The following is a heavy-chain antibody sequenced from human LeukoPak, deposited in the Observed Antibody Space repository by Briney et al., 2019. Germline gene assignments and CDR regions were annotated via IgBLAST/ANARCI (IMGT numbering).Heavy chain of an antibody. D-gene: IGHD2-2*01. CDR2: FDPEDGET. J-gene: IGHJ6*02. CDR3: ATYGTSAAIYGMDV. Sequence: ASVKVSCKVSGYTLTELSMHWVRQAPGKGLEWMGGFDPEDGETTYAQKFQGRVTMTEDTSTDTAYMELSSLRSGDTAVYYCATYGTSAAIYGMDVWGQGTTVTVSS. CDR1: GYTLTELS. V-gene: IGHV1-24*01.